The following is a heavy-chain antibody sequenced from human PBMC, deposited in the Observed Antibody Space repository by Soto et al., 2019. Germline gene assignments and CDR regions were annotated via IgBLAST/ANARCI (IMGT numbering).Heavy chain of an antibody. D-gene: IGHD2-2*01. CDR1: GFIFSSYW. J-gene: IGHJ4*02. CDR3: ARSTTADQEDY. CDR2: MNEYGSER. Sequence: EVQLVESGGGLVQPGGSQRLSCSASGFIFSSYWMSWLRQAPGKGLEWVASMNEYGSERYYVDSVKGRVTISRDNAKNSLYLQMNSLRAVDTTVYHCARSTTADQEDYWGQGTLVTVSS. V-gene: IGHV3-7*04.